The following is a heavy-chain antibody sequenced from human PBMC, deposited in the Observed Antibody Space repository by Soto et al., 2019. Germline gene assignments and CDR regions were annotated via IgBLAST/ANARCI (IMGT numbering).Heavy chain of an antibody. Sequence: WGSLRLSCAASGFTFSSYAMSWVRQAPWKGLEWVSAISVSGGSTYYADSVKGRFTISRDNSKNTLYLQMNSLRAEDTAVYYCAKGDRYSSPSHYFDYWGQGTLVTVSS. V-gene: IGHV3-23*01. CDR2: ISVSGGST. D-gene: IGHD6-6*01. CDR1: GFTFSSYA. CDR3: AKGDRYSSPSHYFDY. J-gene: IGHJ4*02.